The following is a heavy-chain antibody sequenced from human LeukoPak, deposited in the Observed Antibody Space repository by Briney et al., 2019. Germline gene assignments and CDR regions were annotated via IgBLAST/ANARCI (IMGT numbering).Heavy chain of an antibody. CDR2: IIPIVGTA. D-gene: IGHD5-18*01. CDR1: GGTFSSYA. Sequence: VASVKVSCKASGGTFSSYAISWVRQAPGQGLEWMGGIIPIVGTANFAQKFQGRVTITADKSTSTAYMELSSLRSEDTAVYYCARDLIQLWLRGFIGYWAQGTLVTVSS. CDR3: ARDLIQLWLRGFIGY. J-gene: IGHJ4*02. V-gene: IGHV1-69*06.